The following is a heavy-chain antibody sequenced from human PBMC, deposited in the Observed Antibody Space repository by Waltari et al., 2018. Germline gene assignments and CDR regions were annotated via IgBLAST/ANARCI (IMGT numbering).Heavy chain of an antibody. J-gene: IGHJ4*02. CDR3: ARQYSSSSSPFDY. Sequence: QVQLQESGPGLVKPSETLSLTCAVSGYSISSGYYWGWIRQPPGKWLEWIGSIYHSGSTYYNPSLKSRVTISVDTSKNQFSLKLSSVTAADTAVYYCARQYSSSSSPFDYWGQGTLVTVSS. D-gene: IGHD6-6*01. CDR1: GYSISSGYY. V-gene: IGHV4-38-2*01. CDR2: IYHSGST.